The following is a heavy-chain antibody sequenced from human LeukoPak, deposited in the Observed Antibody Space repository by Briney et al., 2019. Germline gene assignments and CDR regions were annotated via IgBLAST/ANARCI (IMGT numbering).Heavy chain of an antibody. CDR1: GFTFSSYS. D-gene: IGHD3-22*01. CDR2: IKQDGSKK. V-gene: IGHV3-7*01. Sequence: GGSLRLSCAASGFTFSSYSMTWVRQPPGKGLEWVANIKQDGSKKYYVDSVKGRFTISRGNAQNSLYLQMNGLRAEDTAVYYCARDNSKWDDSSGHDYWGQGTLVTASS. J-gene: IGHJ4*02. CDR3: ARDNSKWDDSSGHDY.